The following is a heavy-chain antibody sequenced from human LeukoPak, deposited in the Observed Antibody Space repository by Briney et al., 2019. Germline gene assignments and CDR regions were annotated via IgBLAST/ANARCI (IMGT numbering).Heavy chain of an antibody. Sequence: TLSLTCTVSGGSISSGSYYWSWIRQPAGKGLEWIGRIYTSGSTNYNPSLKSRVTISADTSKNQFSLKLNSVTAADTAVYYCATRKLGNDYWGQGTLVTVSS. D-gene: IGHD7-27*01. J-gene: IGHJ4*02. CDR2: IYTSGST. CDR1: GGSISSGSYY. V-gene: IGHV4-61*02. CDR3: ATRKLGNDY.